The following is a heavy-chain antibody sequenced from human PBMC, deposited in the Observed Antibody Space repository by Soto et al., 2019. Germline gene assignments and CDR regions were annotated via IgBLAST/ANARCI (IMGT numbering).Heavy chain of an antibody. J-gene: IGHJ3*02. D-gene: IGHD4-4*01. CDR2: INAGNGNT. CDR3: ARDGTDYSDAFDI. Sequence: QVQLVQSGAEVKKPGASVKVSCKASGYTFTSYAMHWVRQAPGQRLEWMGWINAGNGNTKYSQKFQGRVTLTRDTSASTAYMELSSLRSEDTAVYYCARDGTDYSDAFDIWGQGTMVTVSS. V-gene: IGHV1-3*01. CDR1: GYTFTSYA.